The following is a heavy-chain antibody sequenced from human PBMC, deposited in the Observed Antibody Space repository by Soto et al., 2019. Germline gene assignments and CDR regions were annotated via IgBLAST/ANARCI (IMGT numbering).Heavy chain of an antibody. CDR2: INQDGSTN. Sequence: GGSLRLSCAASGFTFSTYWMSWARQATGKWLEWVAHINQDGSTNYHVYSVKGRFTISRDNAGNSLYLQMNSLRAEDTAVYYCARDKSGSLDYWDPGTLVTVSS. CDR3: ARDKSGSLDY. D-gene: IGHD3-10*01. CDR1: GFTFSTYW. V-gene: IGHV3-7*01. J-gene: IGHJ4*02.